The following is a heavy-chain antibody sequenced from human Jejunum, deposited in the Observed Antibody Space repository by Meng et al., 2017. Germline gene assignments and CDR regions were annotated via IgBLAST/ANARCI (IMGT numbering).Heavy chain of an antibody. CDR3: ARVQKGYCDY. D-gene: IGHD4-11*01. Sequence: GGSLRLSCAASGFTFSTYAMSWVRQAPGKGLEWVSQINVDAGTITYADSVKGRFTISRDNAKNTLYLQMNSLRVEDTAVYFCARVQKGYCDYSGQGTPVTVSS. J-gene: IGHJ4*02. V-gene: IGHV3-74*01. CDR1: GFTFSTYA. CDR2: INVDAGTI.